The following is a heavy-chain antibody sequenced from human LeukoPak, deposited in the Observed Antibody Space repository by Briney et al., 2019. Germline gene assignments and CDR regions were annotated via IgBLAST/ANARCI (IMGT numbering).Heavy chain of an antibody. D-gene: IGHD4-11*01. CDR3: TTEYSNYPWYYFDY. Sequence: PGGSLRLSCAASGFTFSNAWMSWVRQAPGKGLEWVGRIKSKTDGGTIDYAAPVKGRFTISRDDSRNTLYLQINSLKNEDTAVYYCTTEYSNYPWYYFDYWGQGTLVTVSS. V-gene: IGHV3-15*01. J-gene: IGHJ4*02. CDR1: GFTFSNAW. CDR2: IKSKTDGGTI.